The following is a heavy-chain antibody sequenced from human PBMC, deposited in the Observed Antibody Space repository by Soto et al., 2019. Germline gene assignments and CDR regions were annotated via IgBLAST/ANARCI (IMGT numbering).Heavy chain of an antibody. Sequence: GGSQRLSYGASGFKFSNYSMHLVRQEPGKGLEWVAVISYDGSNKYYADSVKGRFTISRDNSKNTLYLQMNSLRAEDTAVYYRARPFRFLEWLPLDYWGQGTLVTVSS. CDR2: ISYDGSNK. CDR1: GFKFSNYS. V-gene: IGHV3-30-3*01. J-gene: IGHJ4*02. CDR3: ARPFRFLEWLPLDY. D-gene: IGHD3-3*01.